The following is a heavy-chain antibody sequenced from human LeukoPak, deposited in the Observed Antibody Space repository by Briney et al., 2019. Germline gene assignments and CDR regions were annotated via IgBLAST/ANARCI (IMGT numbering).Heavy chain of an antibody. CDR2: ISYDGSNK. D-gene: IGHD3-22*01. V-gene: IGHV3-30-3*01. CDR3: AASAYYVAAADAY. Sequence: GGSLRLSCAASGFTFSSYAMHWVRQAPGKGLEWVAVISYDGSNKYYADSVKGRFTISRDNSKNTLYLQMNSLRAEDTALYYCAASAYYVAAADAYWGQGTLVTVSS. J-gene: IGHJ4*02. CDR1: GFTFSSYA.